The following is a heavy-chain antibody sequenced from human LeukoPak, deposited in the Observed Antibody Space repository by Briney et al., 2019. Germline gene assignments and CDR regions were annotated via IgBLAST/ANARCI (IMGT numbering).Heavy chain of an antibody. V-gene: IGHV4-34*01. CDR3: ARTGALDYYDSSGQRSYYFDY. CDR1: GGSFSGYY. CDR2: INHSGST. J-gene: IGHJ4*02. Sequence: PSETLSLTCAVYGGSFSGYYWSWIRQPPGKGLEWIGEINHSGSTNYNPSLKSRVTISVDTSKNQFSLKLSSVTAADTAVYYCARTGALDYYDSSGQRSYYFDYWGQGTLVTVSS. D-gene: IGHD3-22*01.